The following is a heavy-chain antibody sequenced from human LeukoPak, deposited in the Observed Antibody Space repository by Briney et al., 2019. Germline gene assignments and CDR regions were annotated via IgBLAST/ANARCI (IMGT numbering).Heavy chain of an antibody. CDR1: GGSFSGYY. CDR3: ARGRRRNWFDP. J-gene: IGHJ5*02. V-gene: IGHV4-34*01. Sequence: SETLSLTCAVYGGSFSGYYWSWIRQPPGKGLEWIGEINHSGSTNYNPSLKSRVTISVDTSKNQFSPKLSSVTAADTAVYYCARGRRRNWFDPWGQGTLVTVSS. CDR2: INHSGST.